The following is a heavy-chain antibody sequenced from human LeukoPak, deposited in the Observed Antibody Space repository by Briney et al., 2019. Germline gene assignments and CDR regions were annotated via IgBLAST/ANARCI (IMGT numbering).Heavy chain of an antibody. J-gene: IGHJ6*02. CDR2: ISTSGTYT. CDR3: AKVMVRGTYYYYGMDV. Sequence: GGSLRLSCAASGLTFSDYYMSWIRQAPGKGLEWLSYISTSGTYTNYADSVKGRFTISRDNAKNSLHLQMNSLRAEDTAIYYCAKVMVRGTYYYYGMDVWGQGTTVTVSS. D-gene: IGHD3-10*01. CDR1: GLTFSDYY. V-gene: IGHV3-11*05.